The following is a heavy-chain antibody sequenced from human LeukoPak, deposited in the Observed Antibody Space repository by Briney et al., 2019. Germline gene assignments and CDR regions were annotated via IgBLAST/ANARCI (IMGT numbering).Heavy chain of an antibody. CDR2: IYTSGST. CDR1: GGSISSGSYY. CDR3: ARTHDLEWLSSPYYYYMDV. Sequence: SETLSLTCTGSGGSISSGSYYWSWIRQPAGKGLEWIGRIYTSGSTNYNPSLKSRVTISVDTSKNQFSLKLSSVTAADTAVYYCARTHDLEWLSSPYYYYMDVWGKGTTVTVSS. V-gene: IGHV4-61*02. J-gene: IGHJ6*03. D-gene: IGHD3-3*01.